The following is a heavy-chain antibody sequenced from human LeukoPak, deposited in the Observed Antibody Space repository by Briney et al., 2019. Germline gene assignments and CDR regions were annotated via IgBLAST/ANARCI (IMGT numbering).Heavy chain of an antibody. CDR1: GGSISSGGYY. D-gene: IGHD4-11*01. V-gene: IGHV4-39*07. Sequence: SQTLSLTCTVSGGSISSGGYYWGWIRQPPGKGLEWIGCIYYSGSTYYNPSLKSRVTISVDTSKNQFSLKLSSVTAADTAVYYCARGVVHSNYVGYYYYYMDVWGKGTTVTVSS. J-gene: IGHJ6*03. CDR3: ARGVVHSNYVGYYYYYMDV. CDR2: IYYSGST.